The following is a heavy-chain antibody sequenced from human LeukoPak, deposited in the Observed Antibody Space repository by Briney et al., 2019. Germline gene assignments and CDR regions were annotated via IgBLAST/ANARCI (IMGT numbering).Heavy chain of an antibody. CDR1: GFIVTGNY. Sequence: GGPLRLSCAVSGFIVTGNYMTWVRLAPGKGLEWVSTIYSGGTTFYTDSVRGRFTISRDNSKNTLYLQMNSLRAEDAAIYYCARVLYYYASVSYNYYMDVWGKGTTVTISS. J-gene: IGHJ6*03. CDR3: ARVLYYYASVSYNYYMDV. D-gene: IGHD3-10*01. CDR2: IYSGGTT. V-gene: IGHV3-53*01.